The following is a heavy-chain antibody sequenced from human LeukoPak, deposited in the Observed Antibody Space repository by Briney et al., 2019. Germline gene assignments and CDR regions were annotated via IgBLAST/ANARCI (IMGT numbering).Heavy chain of an antibody. CDR3: AKEGRLAAGTGDYFDY. J-gene: IGHJ4*02. D-gene: IGHD6-13*01. CDR1: GFTFSSYV. CDR2: ISANGDTT. Sequence: GGSLRLSCAASGFTFSSYVMSWVRQAPGKGLEGVSGISANGDTTKYADSVKGRFTISRDNAKNTVLLQMNSLRADDTAVYYCAKEGRLAAGTGDYFDYWGQGTLVTVSS. V-gene: IGHV3-23*01.